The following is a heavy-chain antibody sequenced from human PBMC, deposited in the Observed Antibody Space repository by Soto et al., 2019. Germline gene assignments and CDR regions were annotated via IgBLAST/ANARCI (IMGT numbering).Heavy chain of an antibody. CDR1: GFSFSSFW. V-gene: IGHV3-7*01. D-gene: IGHD2-21*01. Sequence: EVQLVESGGGLVQPGGSLRLSCVASGFSFSSFWMNWVRQAPGKGLEWVANIQPDGSHRQYLDSVKGRFTISRDNVKNSLYLQMDGLGAEDTALYYCARNPHEDFVGGSVWGQGTLVTVSS. J-gene: IGHJ3*01. CDR3: ARNPHEDFVGGSV. CDR2: IQPDGSHR.